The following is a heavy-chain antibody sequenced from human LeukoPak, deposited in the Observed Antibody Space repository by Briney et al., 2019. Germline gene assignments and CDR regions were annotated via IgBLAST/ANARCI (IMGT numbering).Heavy chain of an antibody. CDR2: INPNSGGT. Sequence: ASVKVSCKASGYTFTGYYMHWVRQAPGQGLEWMGWINPNSGGTNYAQKFQGRVTMTEDTSTDTAYMELSSLRSEDTAVYYCVGFVRWLVRWGQGTLVTVSS. V-gene: IGHV1-2*02. J-gene: IGHJ4*02. CDR1: GYTFTGYY. D-gene: IGHD6-19*01. CDR3: VGFVRWLVR.